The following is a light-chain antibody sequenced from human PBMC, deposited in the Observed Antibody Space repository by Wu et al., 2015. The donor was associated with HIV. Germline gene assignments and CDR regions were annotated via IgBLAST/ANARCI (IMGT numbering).Light chain of an antibody. CDR1: QSINNW. CDR2: KAS. CDR3: QQYNSYSRT. Sequence: DIQMTQSPSTLSASVGDRVTITCRASQSINNWLAWYQQKPGKAPKLLIYKASSLESEVPSRFSGSGSGAEFTLTISSLQPDDFATYYCQQYNSYSRTFGQGTKGGNQT. V-gene: IGKV1-5*03. J-gene: IGKJ1*01.